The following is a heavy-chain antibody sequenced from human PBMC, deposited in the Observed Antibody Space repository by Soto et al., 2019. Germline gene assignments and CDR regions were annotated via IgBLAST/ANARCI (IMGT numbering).Heavy chain of an antibody. CDR2: INHSGST. D-gene: IGHD2-15*01. V-gene: IGHV4-34*01. J-gene: IGHJ6*03. Sequence: SETLSLTCAVYGGSFSGYYWSWIRQPPGKGLEWIGEINHSGSTNYNPSLKSRVTISVDTSKNQFSLKLSSVTAADTAVYYCARESGYCSGGSCFYYYYMDVWGKGTTVTVSS. CDR3: ARESGYCSGGSCFYYYYMDV. CDR1: GGSFSGYY.